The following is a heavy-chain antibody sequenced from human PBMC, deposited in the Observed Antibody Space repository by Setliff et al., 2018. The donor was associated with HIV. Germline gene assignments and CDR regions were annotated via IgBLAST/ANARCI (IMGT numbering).Heavy chain of an antibody. J-gene: IGHJ6*03. Sequence: LSLTCAVSGGSISSSNWWSWVRQPPGKGLEWIGSIYSSGKTKYNPSLKSRVAISVDTSKNQFSLKLTSVTAADTAVYYCARHKLTYYDFWSGYGDYYYYYMDVWGKGTTVTVSS. D-gene: IGHD3-3*01. V-gene: IGHV4-4*02. CDR3: ARHKLTYYDFWSGYGDYYYYYMDV. CDR2: IYSSGKT. CDR1: GGSISSSNW.